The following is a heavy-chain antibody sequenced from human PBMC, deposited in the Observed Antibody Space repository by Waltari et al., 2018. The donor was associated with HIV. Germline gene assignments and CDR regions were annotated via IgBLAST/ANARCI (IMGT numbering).Heavy chain of an antibody. CDR3: ARAVVRSGYYWGHDAFDI. D-gene: IGHD3-22*01. J-gene: IGHJ3*02. Sequence: QVQLQQWGAGLLQPSETLSLTCAVYGGSFRGYYWRWIRQPPGKGLEWIGEINHSGSTNYNPSLKGRVTISVDTSKNQFSLKLSSVTAADTAVYYCARAVVRSGYYWGHDAFDIWGQGTMVTVSS. CDR2: INHSGST. V-gene: IGHV4-34*01. CDR1: GGSFRGYY.